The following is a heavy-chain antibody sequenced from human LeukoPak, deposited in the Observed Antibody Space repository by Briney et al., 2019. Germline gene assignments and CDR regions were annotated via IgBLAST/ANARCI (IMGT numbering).Heavy chain of an antibody. V-gene: IGHV3-74*01. CDR1: GFTFSSYW. Sequence: GGSLRLSCAASGFTFSSYWMHGVRQAPGEGRGGVSRINRDGSSTNYADSVKGRFTISRDNAKNTLYLQMNSLRAEDTAVYYCAGGDYEHQAYWGQGTLVTVSS. CDR3: AGGDYEHQAY. CDR2: INRDGSST. D-gene: IGHD4-17*01. J-gene: IGHJ4*02.